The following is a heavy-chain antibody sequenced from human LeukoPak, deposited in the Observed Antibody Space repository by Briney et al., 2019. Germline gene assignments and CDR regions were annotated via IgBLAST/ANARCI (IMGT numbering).Heavy chain of an antibody. CDR1: SYSISSGYY. Sequence: SETLSLTCTVSSYSISSGYYWGWIRQPPGKGLEWIGSIHHSGSTYYNPSLKSRVTISVDTSKNQFSLKLSSVTAADTAVYYCARDGFPHNFDYWGQGTLVTVSS. CDR3: ARDGFPHNFDY. CDR2: IHHSGST. D-gene: IGHD2-21*01. V-gene: IGHV4-38-2*02. J-gene: IGHJ4*02.